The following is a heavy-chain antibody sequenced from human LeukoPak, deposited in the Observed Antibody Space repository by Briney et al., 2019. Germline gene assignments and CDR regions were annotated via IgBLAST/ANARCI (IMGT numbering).Heavy chain of an antibody. CDR1: GFTFSSYE. V-gene: IGHV3-48*03. D-gene: IGHD1-26*01. CDR3: ARDPYSGNYGNYSYYYMDV. J-gene: IGHJ6*03. CDR2: ISSSGSTI. Sequence: PGGSLRLSCAASGFTFSSYEMNWVRQAPGKGLEWVSYISSSGSTIYYADSVKGRFTISRDNAKNSLYPQMNSLGPEDTAVYYCARDPYSGNYGNYSYYYMDVWGKGTTVTISS.